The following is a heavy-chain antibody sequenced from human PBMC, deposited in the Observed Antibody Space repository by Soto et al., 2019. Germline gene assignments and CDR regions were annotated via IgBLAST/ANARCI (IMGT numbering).Heavy chain of an antibody. Sequence: PGGSLRLSCAASGFTFSDHYMDWVRQAPGKGLEWVGRTRNKANSYTTEYAASVKGRFTISRDDSKNSLYLQMNSLKTEDTAVYYCARAHSRSPFDIWGQGTMVTVSS. V-gene: IGHV3-72*01. CDR2: TRNKANSYTT. CDR1: GFTFSDHY. J-gene: IGHJ3*02. D-gene: IGHD1-26*01. CDR3: ARAHSRSPFDI.